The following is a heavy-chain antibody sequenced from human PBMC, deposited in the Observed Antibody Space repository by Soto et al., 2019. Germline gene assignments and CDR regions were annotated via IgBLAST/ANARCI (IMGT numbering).Heavy chain of an antibody. CDR1: GYSFTTYC. CDR3: ARGAYAKAGWRNNWFDP. Sequence: GESLKISCKGSGYSFTTYCIAWVRQMPGKGLEWMGIIYPGDSDTRYSPSFQGQVTISADKSISTAYLQWSSLKASDTAMYYCARGAYAKAGWRNNWFDPWGQGTLVTVSS. CDR2: IYPGDSDT. V-gene: IGHV5-51*01. D-gene: IGHD6-19*01. J-gene: IGHJ5*02.